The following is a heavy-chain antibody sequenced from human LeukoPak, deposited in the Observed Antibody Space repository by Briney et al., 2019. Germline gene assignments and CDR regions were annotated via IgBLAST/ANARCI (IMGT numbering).Heavy chain of an antibody. V-gene: IGHV4-59*01. CDR2: IYYSGST. Sequence: TSETLSLTCTVSGGSISSYYWSWIRQPPGKGLEWIGYIYYSGSTNYNPSLKSRVTISVDTSKNQFSLKLSSVTAADTAVYYCARYYDSSGYYYPFDYWGQGTLVTVSS. J-gene: IGHJ4*02. CDR1: GGSISSYY. D-gene: IGHD3-22*01. CDR3: ARYYDSSGYYYPFDY.